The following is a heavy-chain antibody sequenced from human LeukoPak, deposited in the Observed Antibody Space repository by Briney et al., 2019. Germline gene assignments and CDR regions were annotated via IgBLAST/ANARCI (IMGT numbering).Heavy chain of an antibody. D-gene: IGHD3-9*01. CDR2: MNPNSGDT. CDR1: GYTFTSYD. Sequence: ASVKVSCKASGYTFTSYDINWVRQATGQGLEWMGWMNPNSGDTGYAQNFQGRVTMTRDTSINTAYMELSSLRSEDTAVYYCARDLYDILTGGALWDWGQETLVTVSS. J-gene: IGHJ4*02. CDR3: ARDLYDILTGGALWD. V-gene: IGHV1-8*01.